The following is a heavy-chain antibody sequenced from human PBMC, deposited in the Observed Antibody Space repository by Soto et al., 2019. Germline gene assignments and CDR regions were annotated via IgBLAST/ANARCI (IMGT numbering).Heavy chain of an antibody. CDR3: AKSATVTTAKYYFDY. D-gene: IGHD4-17*01. J-gene: IGHJ4*02. V-gene: IGHV3-30*18. CDR1: GFTFSRYG. CDR2: VSSGGSNK. Sequence: GGSLRLSCAASGFTFSRYGMHWVRQAPGKGLEWVAIVSSGGSNKYYADSVKGRFTVSRDNSKNTLYLQMSSLRGEDTAVYYCAKSATVTTAKYYFDYWGQGALVTVSS.